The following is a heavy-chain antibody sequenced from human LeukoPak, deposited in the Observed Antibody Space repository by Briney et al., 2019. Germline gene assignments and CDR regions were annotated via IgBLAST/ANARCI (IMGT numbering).Heavy chain of an antibody. J-gene: IGHJ6*02. V-gene: IGHV1-46*02. Sequence: GASVKVSCKTSGYSFNSHHVHWVRQAPGQGLEWMGVKFSHDGTTSYTQNFQGRLTMTRDTSTSTVYMELSSLRPGDTAVYYCARDSGNFHYDMDVWGQGTTVIVSS. CDR3: ARDSGNFHYDMDV. CDR1: GYSFNSHH. D-gene: IGHD3-10*01. CDR2: KFSHDGTT.